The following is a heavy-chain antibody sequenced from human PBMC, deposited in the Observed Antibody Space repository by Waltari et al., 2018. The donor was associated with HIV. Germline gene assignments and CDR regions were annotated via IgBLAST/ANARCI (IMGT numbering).Heavy chain of an antibody. Sequence: QVRLLQSGAAVEKAGASVRVSCKTCGSTVTAYYIHWVLQAPGQVLEWVAWVNPRSGGEKYAPKFQGRVTVTRDTSSTTAYIYLTNLRPVDTAVYFCARVDCFGGSCLPWKYPYLYAMDVWGQGTTVTVSP. CDR3: ARVDCFGGSCLPWKYPYLYAMDV. V-gene: IGHV1-2*02. CDR1: GSTVTAYY. J-gene: IGHJ6*01. D-gene: IGHD2-15*01. CDR2: VNPRSGGE.